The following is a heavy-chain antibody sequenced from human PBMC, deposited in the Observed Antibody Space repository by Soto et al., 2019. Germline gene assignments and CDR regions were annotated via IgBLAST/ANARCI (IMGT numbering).Heavy chain of an antibody. V-gene: IGHV3-30-3*01. Sequence: QVQLVESGGGVVQPGRSLRLSCAASGFIFSSYAMHWVRQAPGKGLEWVADISYDGSNKYDADSVKGRFTISRDNSKNTRYLQMISLSTEDTAVYYCAGGKLAAAGYFDYWGRGTLVTVSS. J-gene: IGHJ4*02. CDR3: AGGKLAAAGYFDY. D-gene: IGHD6-13*01. CDR2: ISYDGSNK. CDR1: GFIFSSYA.